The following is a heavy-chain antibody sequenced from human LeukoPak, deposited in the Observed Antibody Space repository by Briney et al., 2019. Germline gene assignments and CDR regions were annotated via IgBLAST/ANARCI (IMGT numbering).Heavy chain of an antibody. CDR2: INPNSGGT. Sequence: ASVKVSCKASGYTFTGYYMHWVRQAPGQGLEWMGWINPNSGGTNYAQKFQGRVTMTRDTSIGTAYMELSRLRSDDTAVYYCARTKDGNHAEYFQHWGQGTLVTVSS. CDR1: GYTFTGYY. V-gene: IGHV1-2*02. J-gene: IGHJ1*01. D-gene: IGHD4-23*01. CDR3: ARTKDGNHAEYFQH.